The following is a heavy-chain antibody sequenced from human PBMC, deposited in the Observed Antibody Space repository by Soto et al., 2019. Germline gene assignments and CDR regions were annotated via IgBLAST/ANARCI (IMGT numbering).Heavy chain of an antibody. D-gene: IGHD5-12*01. J-gene: IGHJ4*02. CDR1: GFTFSSYG. CDR2: ISYDGSNK. V-gene: IGHV3-30*18. Sequence: GGSLRLSCAASGFTFSSYGMHWVRQAPGKGLEWVAVISYDGSNKYYADSVKGRFTISRDNSKNSLYLQMNSLRAEDTVLYYCAKFCGYSGYPGGEFDYLGQGTLVTVSS. CDR3: AKFCGYSGYPGGEFDY.